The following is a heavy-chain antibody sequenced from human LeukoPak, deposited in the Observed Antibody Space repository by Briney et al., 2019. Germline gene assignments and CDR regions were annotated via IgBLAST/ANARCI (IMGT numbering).Heavy chain of an antibody. D-gene: IGHD3-9*01. V-gene: IGHV1-2*02. J-gene: IGHJ4*02. CDR3: ARDDYDIFP. Sequence: GASVKVSCKASGYTFTSYDINWVRQAPGQGLEWMGWINPNSGGTNYAQKFQGRVTMTRDTSISTAYMELSRLRSDDTAVYYCARDDYDIFPWGQGTLVTVSS. CDR1: GYTFTSYD. CDR2: INPNSGGT.